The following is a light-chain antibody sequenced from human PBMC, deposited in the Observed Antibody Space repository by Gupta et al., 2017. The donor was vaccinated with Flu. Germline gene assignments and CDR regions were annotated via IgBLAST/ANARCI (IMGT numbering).Light chain of an antibody. V-gene: IGKV2-30*01. CDR1: QSLVYRDGNIY. CDR3: MQGKHWPYT. J-gene: IGKJ2*01. Sequence: DVVMTQSPLSLPVTLGQPASISCRSTQSLVYRDGNIYLNWFRQRPGQSPRRLIYQISNRDSGVPDRFSGSGSGTDFTLMISRVEAEDVGIYYCMQGKHWPYTFGQGTKMEIK. CDR2: QIS.